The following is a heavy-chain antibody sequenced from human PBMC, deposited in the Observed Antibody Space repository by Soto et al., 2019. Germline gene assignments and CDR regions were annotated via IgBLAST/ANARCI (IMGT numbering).Heavy chain of an antibody. J-gene: IGHJ4*02. CDR1: GFTFSNYW. D-gene: IGHD1-26*01. V-gene: IGHV3-7*01. CDR3: ARDSGNYRYFDY. Sequence: PGGALRLSCTASGFTFSNYWMNWVRQAPGKGLEWVANIKQDGSSEYYVDSVRGRFTISRDNAKNSLYLQMNSLRADDTAVYYCARDSGNYRYFDYWGQGTLVTVSS. CDR2: IKQDGSSE.